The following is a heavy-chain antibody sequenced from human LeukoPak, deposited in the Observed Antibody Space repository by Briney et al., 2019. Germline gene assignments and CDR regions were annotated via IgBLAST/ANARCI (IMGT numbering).Heavy chain of an antibody. Sequence: PSQTLSLTCAVSGGSISSGGYSWSWIRQPPGKGLEWIGYIYHSGSTYYNPSLKSRVTIPVDRSKNQFSLKLSSVTAADMAVYYCASAAYGGNPIDYWGQGTLVTVSS. D-gene: IGHD4-23*01. CDR2: IYHSGST. CDR3: ASAAYGGNPIDY. J-gene: IGHJ4*02. CDR1: GGSISSGGYS. V-gene: IGHV4-30-2*01.